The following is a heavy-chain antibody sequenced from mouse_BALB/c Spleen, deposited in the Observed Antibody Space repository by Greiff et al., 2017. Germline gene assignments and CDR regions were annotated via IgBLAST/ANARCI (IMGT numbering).Heavy chain of an antibody. CDR3: ARTWDTSYWYFDV. Sequence: EVQLQESGPSLVKPSQTLSLTCSVTGDSITSGYWNWIRQFPGNKLEWMGYISYSGSTSYNPSLKSRISITRDTSKNQFFLQLNSVTTEDTATYYCARTWDTSYWYFDVWGAGTTVTVSS. CDR1: GDSITSGY. J-gene: IGHJ1*01. D-gene: IGHD4-1*01. V-gene: IGHV3-2*02. CDR2: ISYSGST.